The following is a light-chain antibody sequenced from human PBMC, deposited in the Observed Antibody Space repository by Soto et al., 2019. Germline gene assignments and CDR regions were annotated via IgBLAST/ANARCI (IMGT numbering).Light chain of an antibody. CDR3: SSYRRSNTLV. CDR2: EVS. Sequence: QSALTQPASLSGSPGQSITISCTGSSSDVGTYHYVSWYQHHPGKAPKLMIYEVSNRPSGVSTRFSGSKSGNTASLTISGLQAEDEADYYCSSYRRSNTLVFGTGTKVTVL. CDR1: SSDVGTYHY. V-gene: IGLV2-14*01. J-gene: IGLJ1*01.